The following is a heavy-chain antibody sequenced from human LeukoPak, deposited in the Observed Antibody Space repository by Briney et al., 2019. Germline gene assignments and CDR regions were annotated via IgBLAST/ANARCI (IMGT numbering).Heavy chain of an antibody. CDR2: IYTSGST. V-gene: IGHV4-4*09. Sequence: SGTLSLTCTVSGGSISSYYWSWIRQPPGKGLEWIGYIYTSGSTNYNPSLKSRVTISVDTSKNQFSLKLSSVTAADTAVYYCARRNGIAVAGTGRYYYYYYMDVWGKGTTVTVSS. J-gene: IGHJ6*03. D-gene: IGHD6-19*01. CDR1: GGSISSYY. CDR3: ARRNGIAVAGTGRYYYYYYMDV.